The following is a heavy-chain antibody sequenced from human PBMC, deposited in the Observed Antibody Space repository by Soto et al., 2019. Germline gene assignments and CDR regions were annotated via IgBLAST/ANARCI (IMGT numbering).Heavy chain of an antibody. CDR3: AKDLSSSSGWFGVFDY. Sequence: GGSLRLSCAASGFTFSSYAMSWVRQAPGKGLEWVSAISGSGGSTYYADSVKGRFTISRDNSKNTLYLQMNSLRAEDTAVYYCAKDLSSSSGWFGVFDYWGQGTLVTVSS. V-gene: IGHV3-23*01. D-gene: IGHD6-19*01. CDR2: ISGSGGST. CDR1: GFTFSSYA. J-gene: IGHJ4*02.